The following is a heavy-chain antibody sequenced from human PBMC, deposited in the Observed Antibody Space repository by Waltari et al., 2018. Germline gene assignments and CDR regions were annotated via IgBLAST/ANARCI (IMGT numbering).Heavy chain of an antibody. CDR3: AAVQEMAPDY. V-gene: IGHV3-74*03. Sequence: EVQLVESGGGLVQPGGSLRLSCSASGFTFSRHLMHWVRQAPGTGLGWVSRISPEGGDRTYADAVKVRLTISRDNARNTLFLQMSSLRIEDTAIYHCAAVQEMAPDYWGQGTLVTVSS. J-gene: IGHJ4*02. CDR2: ISPEGGDR. CDR1: GFTFSRHL. D-gene: IGHD5-12*01.